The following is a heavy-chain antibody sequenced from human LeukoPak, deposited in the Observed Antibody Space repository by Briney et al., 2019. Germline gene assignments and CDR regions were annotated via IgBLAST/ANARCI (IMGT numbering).Heavy chain of an antibody. Sequence: KPSETLSLTCTVSGGSISSYYWSWIRQPPGKGLEWIGYIYYSGSTNCNPSLKSRVTISVDTSKNQFSLKLSSVTAADTAVYYCARVTVAGNFDYWGQGTLVTVSS. J-gene: IGHJ4*02. V-gene: IGHV4-59*01. D-gene: IGHD6-19*01. CDR3: ARVTVAGNFDY. CDR2: IYYSGST. CDR1: GGSISSYY.